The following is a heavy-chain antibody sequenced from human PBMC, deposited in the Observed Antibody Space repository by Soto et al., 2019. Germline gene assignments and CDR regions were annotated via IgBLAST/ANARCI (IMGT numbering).Heavy chain of an antibody. D-gene: IGHD3-3*02. J-gene: IGHJ4*02. CDR3: AREGDDRHFFFDS. CDR2: IYTGGNT. Sequence: QLQESGPGLVKPSETLSLTCNVSGRSMISYYWSWIRQPAGKGLEWIGRIYTGGNTNYNPSLNSRVTMSVDTSKSQFSLSLTSVTAADTAVYYCAREGDDRHFFFDSWGQGTLVTVSS. CDR1: GRSMISYY. V-gene: IGHV4-4*07.